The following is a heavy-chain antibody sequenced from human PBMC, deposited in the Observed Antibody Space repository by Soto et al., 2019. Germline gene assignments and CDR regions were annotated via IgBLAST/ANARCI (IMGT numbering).Heavy chain of an antibody. CDR1: GYDYVTYA. D-gene: IGHD5-18*01. J-gene: IGHJ6*02. CDR2: ISTLNGNT. V-gene: IGHV1-18*01. Sequence: QAQLVQSGAEVKKPGASVNVSCKASGYDYVTYAITWVRQRPGQGLEWMGWISTLNGNTNYAQNFQGRVTMTTDTSTRIGHLELRSLRSDVTAVYYCATRVQVWLPDYYGMDVWGQGTTVTVAS. CDR3: ATRVQVWLPDYYGMDV.